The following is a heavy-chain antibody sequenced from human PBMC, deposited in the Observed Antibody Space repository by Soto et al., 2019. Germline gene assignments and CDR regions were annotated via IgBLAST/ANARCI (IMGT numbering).Heavy chain of an antibody. CDR3: ARDPTNASHI. CDR1: GYTFTGYY. J-gene: IGHJ3*02. D-gene: IGHD4-17*01. V-gene: IGHV1-2*02. CDR2: INPNSGGT. Sequence: ASVKVSCKASGYTFTGYYIHWLRPAPGRGLEWMVWINPNSGGTNFAQKFQGRVTMTRDTSISTAYMELSRLRSDDTAVYYCARDPTNASHIGGQGTMVTVSS.